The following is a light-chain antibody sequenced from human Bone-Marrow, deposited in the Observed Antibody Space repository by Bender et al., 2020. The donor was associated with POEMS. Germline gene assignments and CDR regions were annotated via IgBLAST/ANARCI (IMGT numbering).Light chain of an antibody. CDR2: EVD. CDR1: STDVGPYTL. Sequence: QSALTQPASVSGSPGQSITISCTGTSTDVGPYTLVSWYQQHPGEAPKLMIYEVDNRPSGVPDRFSGSKAGNTAALTVSGRQGEEEADYFCSSYSDSNILVFGAGTKLSVL. CDR3: SSYSDSNILV. V-gene: IGLV2-14*02. J-gene: IGLJ3*02.